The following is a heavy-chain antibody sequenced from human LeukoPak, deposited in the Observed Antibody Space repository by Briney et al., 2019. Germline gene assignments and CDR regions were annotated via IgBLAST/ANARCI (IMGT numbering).Heavy chain of an antibody. CDR1: GGSISSYY. CDR2: IYYSGST. J-gene: IGHJ3*02. CDR3: ASTRGGSSGYYPRAFDI. V-gene: IGHV4-59*01. D-gene: IGHD3-22*01. Sequence: SETLSLTCTVSGGSISSYYWSWIRQPPGKGLEWIGYIYYSGSTNYNPSLKSRVTISVDTSKNQFSLKLSSVTAADTAVYYCASTRGGSSGYYPRAFDIWGQGTMVTVSS.